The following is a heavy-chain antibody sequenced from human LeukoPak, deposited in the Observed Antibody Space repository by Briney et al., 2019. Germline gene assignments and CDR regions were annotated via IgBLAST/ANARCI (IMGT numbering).Heavy chain of an antibody. D-gene: IGHD3-16*01. CDR3: ARDASLAGDRVEY. V-gene: IGHV3-48*04. CDR1: GFTFSSYS. J-gene: IGHJ4*02. CDR2: ISSTGSAI. Sequence: GGSLRLSCAASGFTFSSYSMNWVRQAPGKGLEWVSFISSTGSAIFYADSVKGRFTISRDNAKNSVYLQMNSLRAEDTGVYYCARDASLAGDRVEYWGQGTLVTVSS.